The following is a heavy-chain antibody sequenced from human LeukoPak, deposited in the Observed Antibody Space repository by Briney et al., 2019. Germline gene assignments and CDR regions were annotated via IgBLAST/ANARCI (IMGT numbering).Heavy chain of an antibody. J-gene: IGHJ4*02. Sequence: GGSLRLSCAASRFTFSNYAMSWVRQAPGKGLKWVSVIGDGGRTYYADSVKGRFTISRDNSKNTLYLQMNTLGAEDTALYYCAKGRDRYGYGDFDFWGQGTLVTVSS. CDR1: RFTFSNYA. CDR3: AKGRDRYGYGDFDF. CDR2: IGDGGRT. V-gene: IGHV3-23*01. D-gene: IGHD5-18*01.